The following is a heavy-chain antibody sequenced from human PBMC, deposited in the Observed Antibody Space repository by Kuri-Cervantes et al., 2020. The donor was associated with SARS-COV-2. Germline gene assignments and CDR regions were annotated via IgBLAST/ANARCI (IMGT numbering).Heavy chain of an antibody. J-gene: IGHJ6*03. CDR1: GGSISSSSYY. D-gene: IGHD4-11*01. CDR3: ARRIYSNYYYYMDV. V-gene: IGHV4-39*01. Sequence: SETLSLTCTVSGGSISSSSYYWGWIRQPPGKGLEWIGSIYYSGSTYCNPSLKSRVTISVDTSKNQFSLKLSSVTAADTAVYYCARRIYSNYYYYMDVWGKGTTVTVSS. CDR2: IYYSGST.